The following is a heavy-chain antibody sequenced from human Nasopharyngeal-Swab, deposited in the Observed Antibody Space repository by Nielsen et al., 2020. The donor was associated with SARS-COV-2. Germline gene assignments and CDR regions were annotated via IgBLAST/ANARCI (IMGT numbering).Heavy chain of an antibody. CDR3: TRACSGGSCRASFDY. CDR1: GFTFGDYA. V-gene: IGHV3-49*03. Sequence: GGSLRLSCTASGFTFGDYAMSWFRQAPGKGLEWVGFIRSKAYGGTTEYAASVKGRFTISRDDSKSIAYLQMNSLKTEDTAVYYRTRACSGGSCRASFDYRGQGTLVTVSS. D-gene: IGHD2-15*01. J-gene: IGHJ4*02. CDR2: IRSKAYGGTT.